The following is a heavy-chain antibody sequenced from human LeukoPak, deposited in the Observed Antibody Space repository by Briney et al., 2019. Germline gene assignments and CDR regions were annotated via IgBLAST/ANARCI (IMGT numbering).Heavy chain of an antibody. Sequence: GGSLRLSCAASGFTFSSYWMSWVRQAPGKRLEWVANIKQDGSEKYYVDSVKGRFTISRDNAKNSLYLQMNSLRAEDTAVYYCARDKFSMVRGVLDVWGKGTTVTVSS. J-gene: IGHJ6*04. D-gene: IGHD3-10*01. V-gene: IGHV3-7*01. CDR2: IKQDGSEK. CDR1: GFTFSSYW. CDR3: ARDKFSMVRGVLDV.